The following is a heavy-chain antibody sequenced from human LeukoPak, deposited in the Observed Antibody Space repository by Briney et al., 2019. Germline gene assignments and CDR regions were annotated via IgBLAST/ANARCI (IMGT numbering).Heavy chain of an antibody. CDR3: ARADSSSWYGGY. CDR2: INPNSGGT. CDR1: GCTFTGYY. V-gene: IGHV1-2*02. D-gene: IGHD6-13*01. J-gene: IGHJ4*02. Sequence: ASVKVSCKASGCTFTGYYMHWVRQAPGQGLEWMGWINPNSGGTNYAQKFQGRVTMIRDTSISTAYMELTSLISDDTAVYYCARADSSSWYGGYWGQGTLVTVSS.